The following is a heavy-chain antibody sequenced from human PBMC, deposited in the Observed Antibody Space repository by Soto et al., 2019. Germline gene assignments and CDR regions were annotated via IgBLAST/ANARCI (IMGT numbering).Heavy chain of an antibody. CDR2: IKHSGST. Sequence: SEALSLTFAVCRGTFSGYYWSWIRQPPGTGLEWIGEIKHSGSTNYNPSPKSRVTISVDTSKNQFSLKLTSVTAADTAVYYCARDKITGLFDYWGQGTLVTVSS. CDR1: RGTFSGYY. D-gene: IGHD2-8*02. J-gene: IGHJ4*02. CDR3: ARDKITGLFDY. V-gene: IGHV4-34*01.